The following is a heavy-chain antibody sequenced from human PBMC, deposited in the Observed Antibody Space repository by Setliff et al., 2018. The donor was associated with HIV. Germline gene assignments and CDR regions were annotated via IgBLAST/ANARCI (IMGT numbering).Heavy chain of an antibody. Sequence: ASVKVSCKASGDTFTTYALRWVRQAPGQRLEWMGWINAGNGDTKSSQKFQGRVTITRDTSASTAYMELSSLRSEDTAVYYCARSPGMFDYWGQGTPVTVSS. CDR1: GDTFTTYA. D-gene: IGHD1-1*01. J-gene: IGHJ4*02. CDR3: ARSPGMFDY. CDR2: INAGNGDT. V-gene: IGHV1-3*01.